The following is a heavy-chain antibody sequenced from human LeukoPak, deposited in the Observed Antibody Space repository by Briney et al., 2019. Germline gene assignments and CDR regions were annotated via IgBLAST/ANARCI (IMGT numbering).Heavy chain of an antibody. CDR2: IKQDGSKK. CDR1: GFTFSSYG. CDR3: TRVGYIDEGIDY. J-gene: IGHJ4*02. D-gene: IGHD5-24*01. Sequence: PGGSLRLSCAASGFTFSSYGMHWVRQALGKGLEWVANIKQDGSKKSYVDSVKGRFTISRDNAKNSLYLQMNSLRAEDTAIYYCTRVGYIDEGIDYWGQGTLVTVSS. V-gene: IGHV3-7*04.